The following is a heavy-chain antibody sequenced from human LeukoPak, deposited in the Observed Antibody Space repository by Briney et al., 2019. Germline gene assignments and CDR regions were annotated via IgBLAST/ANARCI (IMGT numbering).Heavy chain of an antibody. CDR1: GFTFSSHW. D-gene: IGHD3-10*01. CDR3: ARGVYGSGSSHDY. Sequence: GGSLRLSCAASGFTFSSHWMSWARQAPGKGLEWVANIKLDGSVKYYVDSVKGRFTISRDNAKNSLYLQMNSLRVEDTAVYYCARGVYGSGSSHDYWGQGTLVTVSS. V-gene: IGHV3-7*01. J-gene: IGHJ4*02. CDR2: IKLDGSVK.